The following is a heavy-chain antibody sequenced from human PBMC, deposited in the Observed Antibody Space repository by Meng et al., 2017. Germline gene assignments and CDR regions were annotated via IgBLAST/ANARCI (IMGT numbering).Heavy chain of an antibody. CDR3: ARASVGVYFDL. J-gene: IGHJ2*01. D-gene: IGHD2-15*01. CDR1: GSTFSDYY. CDR2: ISSSGSTI. Sequence: QVRLGWAGGGLVKPGGALRPSCAASGSTFSDYYMSWIRQAPGKGLEWVSYISSSGSTIYYADSVKGRFTISRDNAKNSLYLQMNSLRAEDTAVYYCARASVGVYFDLWGRGTLVTVSS. V-gene: IGHV3-11*01.